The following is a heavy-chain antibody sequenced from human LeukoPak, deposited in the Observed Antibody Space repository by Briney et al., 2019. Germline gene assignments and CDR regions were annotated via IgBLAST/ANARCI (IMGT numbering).Heavy chain of an antibody. Sequence: GGSLRLSCAASGFSFSSYGMNWVRQAPGKGLEWVSYISSGSSTIYYADSVKGRFTNSRDNAKNSLYLQMNSLRAEDTAVYYCARGYQRAFDLWGQGTMVTVSS. CDR3: ARGYQRAFDL. D-gene: IGHD6-25*01. J-gene: IGHJ3*01. CDR1: GFSFSSYG. CDR2: ISSGSSTI. V-gene: IGHV3-48*01.